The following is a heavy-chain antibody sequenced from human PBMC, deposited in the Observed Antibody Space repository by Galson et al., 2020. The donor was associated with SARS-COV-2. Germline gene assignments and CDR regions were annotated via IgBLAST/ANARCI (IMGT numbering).Heavy chain of an antibody. V-gene: IGHV1-46*01. CDR1: GYTFTSYY. Sequence: ASVKVSCKASGYTFTSYYMHWVRQAPGQGLEWMGIINPSGGSTSYAQKFQGRVTMTRDTSTSTVYMELSSLRSEDTAVYYCAREMEAASPPHFNDFWSGYQYYYYYMDVWGKGTTVTVSS. D-gene: IGHD3-3*01. J-gene: IGHJ6*03. CDR3: AREMEAASPPHFNDFWSGYQYYYYYMDV. CDR2: INPSGGST.